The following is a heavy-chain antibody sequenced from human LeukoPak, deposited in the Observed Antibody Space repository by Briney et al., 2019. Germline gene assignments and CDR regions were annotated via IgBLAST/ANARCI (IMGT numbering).Heavy chain of an antibody. J-gene: IGHJ3*02. D-gene: IGHD6-13*01. CDR1: GGYISSFYW. V-gene: IGHV3-48*01. Sequence: ETLSLTCAVSGGYISSFYWWSWVRQPPGKGLEWVSYISSSSSTIYYADSVKGRFTISRDNAKNSLYLQMNSLRAEDTAVYYCARYSSSWYRTDAFDIWGQGTMVTVSS. CDR2: ISSSSSTI. CDR3: ARYSSSWYRTDAFDI.